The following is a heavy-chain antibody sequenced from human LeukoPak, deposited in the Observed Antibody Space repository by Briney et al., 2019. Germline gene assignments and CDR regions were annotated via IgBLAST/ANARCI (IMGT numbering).Heavy chain of an antibody. J-gene: IGHJ4*02. Sequence: PGESLRLSCAAPGFTFSEFEMNWVRQAPGKGLEWVSDISSGGTTIFYADSVKGRFTISRDNAKHSLYLQMNSLRDEDTAIYYCTRGLGVWGQGALVTVSS. V-gene: IGHV3-48*03. D-gene: IGHD3-3*01. CDR1: GFTFSEFE. CDR2: ISSGGTTI. CDR3: TRGLGV.